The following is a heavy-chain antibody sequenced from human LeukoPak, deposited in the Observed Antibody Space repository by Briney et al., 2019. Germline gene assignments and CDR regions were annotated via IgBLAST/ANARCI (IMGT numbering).Heavy chain of an antibody. Sequence: GGSLRLSCAASGFTVSSNYMSWVRQAPGKGLEWVSVIYSGGSTYYADSVKGRFTISRDNSKNTLYLQMTSLRAEDTVVYYCARAAAAGPFDYWGQGTLVTVSS. V-gene: IGHV3-66*01. CDR3: ARAAAAGPFDY. CDR1: GFTVSSNY. D-gene: IGHD6-13*01. CDR2: IYSGGST. J-gene: IGHJ4*02.